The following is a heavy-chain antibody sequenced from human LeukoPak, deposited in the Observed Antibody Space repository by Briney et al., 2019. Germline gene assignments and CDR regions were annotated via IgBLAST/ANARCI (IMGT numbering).Heavy chain of an antibody. CDR3: ARGRGHGSGSYYNPRYWDFDL. CDR1: GGSFSGYY. J-gene: IGHJ2*01. D-gene: IGHD3-10*01. CDR2: INHSGST. Sequence: SETLSLTCAVYGGSFSGYYWSWIRQPPGKGLEWIGEINHSGSTNYNPSLKSRVTISVDTSKNQFSLKLSSVTAADTAVYYCARGRGHGSGSYYNPRYWDFDLWGRGTLVTVSS. V-gene: IGHV4-34*01.